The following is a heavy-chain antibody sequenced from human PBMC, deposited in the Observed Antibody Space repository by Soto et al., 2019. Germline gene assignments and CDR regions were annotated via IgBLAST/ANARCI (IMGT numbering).Heavy chain of an antibody. CDR2: IIPILGIA. V-gene: IGHV1-69*02. CDR1: GGTFSSYT. J-gene: IGHJ4*02. D-gene: IGHD5-12*01. CDR3: ARAAYSGYDQYYFDY. Sequence: ASVKVSCKASGGTFSSYTISWVRQAPGQGLEWMGRIIPILGIADYAQKFQGRVTITADKSTSTAYMELSSLRSEDTAVYYCARAAYSGYDQYYFDYWGQGTLVTVS.